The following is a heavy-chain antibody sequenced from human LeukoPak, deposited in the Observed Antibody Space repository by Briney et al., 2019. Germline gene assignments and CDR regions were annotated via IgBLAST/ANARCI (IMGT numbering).Heavy chain of an antibody. V-gene: IGHV4-34*01. CDR1: GGSFSGYY. D-gene: IGHD2-15*01. CDR2: INHSGST. CDR3: ARDRADIVVVVAATRTYNWFDP. J-gene: IGHJ5*02. Sequence: SETLSLTCAVYGGSFSGYYWSWIRQPPGKGLEWIGEINHSGSTNYNPSLKSRVTISVDTSKNQFSLKLSSVTAADTAVYYCARDRADIVVVVAATRTYNWFDPWGQGTLVTVSS.